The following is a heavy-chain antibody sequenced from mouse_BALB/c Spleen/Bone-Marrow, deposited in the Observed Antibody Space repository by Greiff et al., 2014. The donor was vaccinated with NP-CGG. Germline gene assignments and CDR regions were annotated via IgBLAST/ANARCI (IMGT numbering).Heavy chain of an antibody. CDR2: INPSSGYT. CDR3: AAYYRYDEGDY. D-gene: IGHD2-14*01. V-gene: IGHV1-4*01. J-gene: IGHJ2*01. Sequence: VQRVESGAELARPGASVKMSCKASGYTFTSYTMHWVKQRPGQGLEWIGYINPSSGYTNYNQKFKDKATLTADKSSSTAYMQLSSLTSEDSAVYYCAAYYRYDEGDYWGQGTTLTVSS. CDR1: GYTFTSYT.